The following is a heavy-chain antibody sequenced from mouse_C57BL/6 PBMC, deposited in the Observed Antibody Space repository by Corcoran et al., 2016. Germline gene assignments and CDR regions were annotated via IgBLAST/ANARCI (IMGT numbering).Heavy chain of an antibody. CDR3: AREGLRRLAWFAY. V-gene: IGHV9-3*01. Sequence: QIQLVQSGPELKKPGETVKISCKASGYTFTTYGMSWVKQAPGKGLKWMGWINTYSGVPTYADDFKGRFAFSLETSASTAYLQINNLKNEDTATYFCAREGLRRLAWFAYWGQGTLVTVSA. D-gene: IGHD2-4*01. J-gene: IGHJ3*01. CDR1: GYTFTTYG. CDR2: INTYSGVP.